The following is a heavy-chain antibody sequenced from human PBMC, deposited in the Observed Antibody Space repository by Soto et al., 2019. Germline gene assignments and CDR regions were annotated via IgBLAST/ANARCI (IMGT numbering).Heavy chain of an antibody. CDR3: ARGYSVAEPGGGL. Sequence: QVQLQQWGAGLLKPSETLSLTCAVYGGSFSGYYWSWIRQPPGKGLEWIGEINHSGSTNYNPSLTSRVTISVDTSKNHFSRNLTSLTAADTAVYDCARGYSVAEPGGGLWGQGTPVTVSS. CDR1: GGSFSGYY. V-gene: IGHV4-34*01. CDR2: INHSGST. D-gene: IGHD6-19*01. J-gene: IGHJ4*02.